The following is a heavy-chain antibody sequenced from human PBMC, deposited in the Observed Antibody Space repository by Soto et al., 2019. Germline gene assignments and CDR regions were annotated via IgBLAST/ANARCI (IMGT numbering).Heavy chain of an antibody. V-gene: IGHV1-8*01. J-gene: IGHJ4*02. Sequence: ASLKVSCKASGYTFTSYDINWVRQATGQGLEWMGWMNPNSGNTGYAQKFQGRVTMTRNTSISTAYMELSSLRSEDTAVYYCAASRWAIFEVVYFDYWGQGTLVTVSS. D-gene: IGHD3-3*01. CDR2: MNPNSGNT. CDR1: GYTFTSYD. CDR3: AASRWAIFEVVYFDY.